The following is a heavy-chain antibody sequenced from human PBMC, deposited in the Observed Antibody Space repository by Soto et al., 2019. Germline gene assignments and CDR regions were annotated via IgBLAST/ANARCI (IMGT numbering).Heavy chain of an antibody. CDR2: ISYDEYNK. CDR1: GFTFSDYA. J-gene: IGHJ6*02. CDR3: ARSNSGYGCTSSCYVLNGLYV. V-gene: IGHV3-30-3*01. D-gene: IGHD2-2*01. Sequence: QVQLVESGGGVVQPGRSLRLSCAASGFTFSDYAMHWVRQAPGKGLEWVAVISYDEYNKYDADPVRGRFTISRDNSKNTLNLQMNSRRVEDTAIYYCARSNSGYGCTSSCYVLNGLYVCAQASAVTITS.